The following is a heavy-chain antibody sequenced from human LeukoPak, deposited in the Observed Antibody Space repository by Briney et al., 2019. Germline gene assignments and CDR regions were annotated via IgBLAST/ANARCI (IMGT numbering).Heavy chain of an antibody. CDR1: GFTSSSYA. Sequence: GGSLRLSCAASGFTSSSYAMSWVRQAPGKGLEWVSIISGSAGSTYYADSVKGRFTISRDNSKNTLYLQMNSLRAEDTAVYYCAKVRSGGWPYYFDYWGQGTLVTVSS. J-gene: IGHJ4*02. CDR2: ISGSAGST. CDR3: AKVRSGGWPYYFDY. D-gene: IGHD6-19*01. V-gene: IGHV3-23*01.